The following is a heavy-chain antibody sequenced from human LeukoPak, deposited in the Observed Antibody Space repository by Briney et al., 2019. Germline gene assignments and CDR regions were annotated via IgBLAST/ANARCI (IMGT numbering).Heavy chain of an antibody. CDR3: ARYSGNYRAFDI. CDR2: ISGSSGRT. Sequence: PGGSLRLSCAASGFTFSSYAMGWVRQAPGKGLEWVSAISGSSGRTYYADSVKGRFTISRDNPKNSLYLQMNSLRAEDTAVYYCARYSGNYRAFDIWGQGTMVTVSS. J-gene: IGHJ3*02. D-gene: IGHD1-26*01. CDR1: GFTFSSYA. V-gene: IGHV3-23*01.